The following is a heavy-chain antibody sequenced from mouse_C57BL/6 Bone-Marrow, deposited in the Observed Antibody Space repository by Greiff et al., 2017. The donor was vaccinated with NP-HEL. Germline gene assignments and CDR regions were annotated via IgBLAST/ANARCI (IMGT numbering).Heavy chain of an antibody. CDR3: ARLWFAY. CDR1: GYTFTSYW. Sequence: VQLQQPGAELVMPGASVKLSCKASGYTFTSYWMHWVKQRPGQGLEWIGEIDPSDSYTNYNQKFKGKATLTVDKSSSTAYMQLSSLTSEDSAVYYCARLWFAYWGQGTLVTVSA. J-gene: IGHJ3*01. V-gene: IGHV1-69*01. CDR2: IDPSDSYT.